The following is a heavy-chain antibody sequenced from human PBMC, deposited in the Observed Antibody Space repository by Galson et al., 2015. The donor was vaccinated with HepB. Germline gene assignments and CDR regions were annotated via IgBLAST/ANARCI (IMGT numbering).Heavy chain of an antibody. CDR3: ARHEMRSIVVVPAAIGAFDI. V-gene: IGHV5-10-1*01. J-gene: IGHJ3*02. CDR2: IDPSDSYT. CDR1: GSSFTSYW. Sequence: QSGAEVKKPGESLRISCKGSGSSFTSYWISWVRQMPGKGLEWMGRIDPSDSYTNYSPSFQGHVTISADKSISTAYLQWSSLKASDTAMYYCARHEMRSIVVVPAAIGAFDIWGQGTMVTVSS. D-gene: IGHD2-2*01.